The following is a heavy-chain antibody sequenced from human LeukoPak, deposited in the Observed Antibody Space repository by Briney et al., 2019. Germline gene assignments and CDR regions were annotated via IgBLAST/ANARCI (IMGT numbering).Heavy chain of an antibody. J-gene: IGHJ6*03. CDR2: INTNTGNP. V-gene: IGHV7-4-1*02. Sequence: ASVKVSCKASGYTFTSYAMNWVRQAPGQGLEWMGWINTNTGNPTYAQGFTGRFVFSWDTSVSTAYLQISSLKAEDTAVYYCARVNGWNYDYYMDVWGKGTTVTVSS. CDR1: GYTFTSYA. CDR3: ARVNGWNYDYYMDV. D-gene: IGHD6-19*01.